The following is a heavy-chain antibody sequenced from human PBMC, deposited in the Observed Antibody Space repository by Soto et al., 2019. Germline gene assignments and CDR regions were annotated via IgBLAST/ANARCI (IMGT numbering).Heavy chain of an antibody. J-gene: IGHJ4*02. Sequence: ASVKVSCKVSGYTLTELSMHWVRQAPGKGLEWMGGFDPEDGETIYAQKFQGRVTMTEDTSTDTAYMELSSLRSEDTAVYYCATDFQDGYYFDYWGQGTLVTVSS. V-gene: IGHV1-24*01. CDR1: GYTLTELS. D-gene: IGHD2-15*01. CDR3: ATDFQDGYYFDY. CDR2: FDPEDGET.